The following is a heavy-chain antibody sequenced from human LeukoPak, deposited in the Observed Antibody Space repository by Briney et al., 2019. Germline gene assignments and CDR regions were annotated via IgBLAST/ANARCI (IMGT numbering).Heavy chain of an antibody. CDR2: IYHSGST. D-gene: IGHD2-2*01. J-gene: IGHJ4*02. CDR3: ARGREYQLLGFFDY. CDR1: GGSISSGGYS. Sequence: SQTLSPTCAVSGGSISSGGYSWSWIRQPPGKGLEWIGYIYHSGSTYYNPSLKSRVTISVDRSKNQFSLKLSSVTAADTAVYYCARGREYQLLGFFDYWGQGTLVTVSS. V-gene: IGHV4-30-2*01.